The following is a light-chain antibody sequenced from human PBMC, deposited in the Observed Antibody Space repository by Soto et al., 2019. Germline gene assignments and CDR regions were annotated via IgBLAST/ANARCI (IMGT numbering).Light chain of an antibody. CDR2: AXS. CDR1: QSISSW. V-gene: IGKV1-12*01. J-gene: IGKJ4*01. CDR3: QQANSFPLT. Sequence: DIQMTQSPSTLSASVGDRVTITCRASQSISSWLAWYQQKPGKAPTLLXYAXSSLQSGVPSRLSGSGSGTDFTLTISSLQPEDFATYYCQQANSFPLTFGGGTKADIK.